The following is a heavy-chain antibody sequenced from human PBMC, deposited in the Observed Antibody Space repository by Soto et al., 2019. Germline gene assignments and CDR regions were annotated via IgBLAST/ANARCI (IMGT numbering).Heavy chain of an antibody. CDR3: ARSWGSGGFDD. D-gene: IGHD7-27*01. CDR1: GVSFSGYY. V-gene: IGHV4-34*01. Sequence: SETLSLTCAVFGVSFSGYYWNWIRQPPGKGLEWIGEINHSGGTNYNPSLKSRLTISVDTSKNQFSLKLSSVTAADTAVYYCARSWGSGGFDDWGQGTLVTVSS. J-gene: IGHJ4*02. CDR2: INHSGGT.